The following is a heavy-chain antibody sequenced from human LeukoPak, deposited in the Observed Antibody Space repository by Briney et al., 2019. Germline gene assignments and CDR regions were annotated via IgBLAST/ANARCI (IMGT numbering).Heavy chain of an antibody. CDR3: ARVGGPHTIFGVVPVWGNFDY. D-gene: IGHD3-3*01. CDR2: INPSGGST. V-gene: IGHV1-46*01. CDR1: GYTFTSYY. J-gene: IGHJ4*02. Sequence: ASVKVSCKASGYTFTSYYMHWVRQAPGQGLEWMGIINPSGGSTSYAQKFQGRVTMTRDTSTSTVYMELSSLRSEDTAVYYCARVGGPHTIFGVVPVWGNFDYWGQGTLVTVSS.